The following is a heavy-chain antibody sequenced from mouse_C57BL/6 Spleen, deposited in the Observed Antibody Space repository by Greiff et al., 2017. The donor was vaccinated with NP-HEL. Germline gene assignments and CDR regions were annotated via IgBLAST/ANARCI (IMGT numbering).Heavy chain of an antibody. V-gene: IGHV5-9-1*02. J-gene: IGHJ3*01. CDR1: GFTFSSYA. CDR3: TRDGSKTWFAY. CDR2: ISGGGDYI. D-gene: IGHD1-1*01. Sequence: EVMLVESGEGLVKPGGSLKLSCAASGFTFSSYAMSWVRQTPERRLEWVAYISGGGDYIYYADTVKGRFTISRDNARNTLYLQMSSLKSEDTAMYYCTRDGSKTWFAYWGQGTLVTVSA.